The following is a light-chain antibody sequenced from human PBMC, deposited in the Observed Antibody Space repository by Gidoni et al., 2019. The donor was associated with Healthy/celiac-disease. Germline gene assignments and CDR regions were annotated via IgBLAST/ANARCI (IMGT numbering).Light chain of an antibody. CDR2: DVS. V-gene: IGLV2-14*01. CDR3: SSYTSSSTPNWV. CDR1: SSDVGGYNY. J-gene: IGLJ3*02. Sequence: QSALTQPASVSGSPGQSITISCTGTSSDVGGYNYVSWYQQQPGKAPKLMIYDVSNRPSGVSNRFSGSKSGNTASLTISGLQAEDEADYYCSSYTSSSTPNWVFGGGTKLTVL.